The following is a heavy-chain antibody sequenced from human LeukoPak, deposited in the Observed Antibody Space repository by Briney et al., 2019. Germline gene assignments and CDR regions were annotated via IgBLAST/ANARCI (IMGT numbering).Heavy chain of an antibody. CDR2: IYTSGSI. D-gene: IGHD4-11*01. CDR1: SGSISSGNYY. CDR3: ARRNSNYPIDT. Sequence: SQTLSLTCTVSSGSISSGNYYWSWIRQPAGKGLEWIGRIYTSGSINYNPSLKSRLTISVDTSNNQFSLRLSSVTAADTAVYFCARRNSNYPIDTWGQGTLVTVSS. J-gene: IGHJ5*02. V-gene: IGHV4-61*02.